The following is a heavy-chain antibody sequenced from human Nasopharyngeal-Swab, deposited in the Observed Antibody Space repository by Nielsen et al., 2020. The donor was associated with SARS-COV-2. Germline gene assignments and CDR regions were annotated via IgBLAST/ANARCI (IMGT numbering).Heavy chain of an antibody. J-gene: IGHJ6*02. CDR1: GGTFSSYA. Sequence: SVKVSCKASGGTFSSYAISWVRQAPGQGLEWMGGIIPIFGTANYAQKFQGRVTITADKSTSTAYMELSSLRSDGTAVYYCARETQDYYYYYYGMDVWGQGTTVTVSS. V-gene: IGHV1-69*06. CDR2: IIPIFGTA. CDR3: ARETQDYYYYYYGMDV.